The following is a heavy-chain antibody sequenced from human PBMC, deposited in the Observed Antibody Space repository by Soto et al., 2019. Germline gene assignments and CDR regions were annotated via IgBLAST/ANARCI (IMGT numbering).Heavy chain of an antibody. CDR1: GGSISGGVHS. CDR3: AREIMPLTNDWYFDL. J-gene: IGHJ2*01. CDR2: IFDRGST. D-gene: IGHD2-8*01. Sequence: QVQLQESGPGLVKPSETLSLTCTVSGGSISGGVHSWSWNRQPPGKGLEWIGHIFDRGSTYYDPSLKSRITISVDTSKKQFSLRLSSVTAADTAVYYCAREIMPLTNDWYFDLWGRGTLVTVSS. V-gene: IGHV4-30-4*08.